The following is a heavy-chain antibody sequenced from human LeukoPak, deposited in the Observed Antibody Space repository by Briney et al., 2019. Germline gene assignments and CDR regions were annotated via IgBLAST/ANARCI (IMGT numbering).Heavy chain of an antibody. D-gene: IGHD1-26*01. CDR1: GFTFSDYY. J-gene: IGHJ4*02. Sequence: GGSLRLSCAASGFTFSDYYMSWIRQAPGKGLEWVSSISSSSSYIYYADSVKGRFTISRDNAKNSLYLQMNSLRAEDTAVYYCARDMGFQYSGSPSFDYWGQGTLVTVFS. V-gene: IGHV3-11*06. CDR3: ARDMGFQYSGSPSFDY. CDR2: ISSSSSYI.